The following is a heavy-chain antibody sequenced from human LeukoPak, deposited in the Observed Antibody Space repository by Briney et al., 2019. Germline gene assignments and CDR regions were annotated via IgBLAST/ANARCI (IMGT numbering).Heavy chain of an antibody. V-gene: IGHV3-20*04. CDR1: GFTFSSYE. J-gene: IGHJ4*02. D-gene: IGHD6-13*01. CDR2: INWNGGST. CDR3: ASWFSSSWYQYSSGWYYFDY. Sequence: GGSLRLSCAASGFTFSSYEMNWVRQAPGKGLEWVSGINWNGGSTGYADSVKGRFTISRDNAKNSLYLQMNSLRAEDTAVYYCASWFSSSWYQYSSGWYYFDYWGQGTLVTVSS.